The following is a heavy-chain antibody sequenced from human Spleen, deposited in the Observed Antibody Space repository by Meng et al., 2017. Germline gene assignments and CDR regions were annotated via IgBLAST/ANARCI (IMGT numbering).Heavy chain of an antibody. CDR3: ARGWLPFDY. CDR2: INADGSNT. J-gene: IGHJ4*02. V-gene: IGHV3-74*01. Sequence: EVPLVESGGRLVRPGGSLRLSCAASGFAFSSYWMYWVRQAPGKGLVWISGINADGSNTNSADSVKGRFSTSRDNAKNIMYLQLNSLRSEDTAVYYCARGWLPFDYWGQGTLVTVSS. D-gene: IGHD5-24*01. CDR1: GFAFSSYW.